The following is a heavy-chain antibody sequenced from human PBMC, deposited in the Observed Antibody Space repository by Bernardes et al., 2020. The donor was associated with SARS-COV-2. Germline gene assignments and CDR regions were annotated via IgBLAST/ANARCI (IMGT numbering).Heavy chain of an antibody. J-gene: IGHJ4*02. V-gene: IGHV4-59*08. CDR3: ARLNDYYGSTYDY. CDR1: GGSISSYY. D-gene: IGHD3-10*01. Sequence: SETLSLTRTVSGGSISSYYWSWIRQPPGKGLEWIGYIYYSGSTNYNPSLKSRVTISVDTSKNQFSLKLSSVTAADTAVYYCARLNDYYGSTYDYWGQGTLVTVSS. CDR2: IYYSGST.